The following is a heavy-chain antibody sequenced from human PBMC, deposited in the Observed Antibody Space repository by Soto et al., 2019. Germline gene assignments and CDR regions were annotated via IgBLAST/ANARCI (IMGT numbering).Heavy chain of an antibody. J-gene: IGHJ5*02. CDR1: GGTFSSYT. CDR2: IIPILGIA. D-gene: IGHD6-13*01. CDR3: ASNSVARYSSSQNWFDP. V-gene: IGHV1-69*02. Sequence: QVQLVQSGAEVKKPGSSVKVSCKASGGTFSSYTISWVRQAPGQGLEWMGRIIPILGIANYAQKFQGRVTITADKSTSTAYRELSSLRSEDTAVYYCASNSVARYSSSQNWFDPWGQGTLVTVSS.